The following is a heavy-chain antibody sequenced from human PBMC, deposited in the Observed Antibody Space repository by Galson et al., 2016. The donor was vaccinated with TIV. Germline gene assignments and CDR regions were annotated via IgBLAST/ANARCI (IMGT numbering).Heavy chain of an antibody. V-gene: IGHV6-1*01. CDR2: TYYRSKWYN. J-gene: IGHJ6*02. D-gene: IGHD1/OR15-1a*01. Sequence: CAISGDSVSSNSAWNWLRQSPSRGLEWLGRTYYRSKWYNDYALSVKSRITINPDTSKNQFSLQLNSMTTEDTAVYYCARDRTLPGYYFNGMDVWGQGTTVSVSS. CDR1: GDSVSSNSA. CDR3: ARDRTLPGYYFNGMDV.